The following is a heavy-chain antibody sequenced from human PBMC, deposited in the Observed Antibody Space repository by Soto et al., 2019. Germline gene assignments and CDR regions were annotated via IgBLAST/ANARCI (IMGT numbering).Heavy chain of an antibody. CDR3: ARRNIVVVPAAISSWFDP. CDR1: GGSFSGYY. CDR2: INHSGST. V-gene: IGHV4-34*01. Sequence: SETLSLTCGVYGGSFSGYYWSLIRQPPGQRLAWIGEINHSGSTNYNQPLKSRVTISVDTSKNQFSLKLSSVTAADTAVYYCARRNIVVVPAAISSWFDPWGQGTLVTVSS. J-gene: IGHJ5*02. D-gene: IGHD2-2*01.